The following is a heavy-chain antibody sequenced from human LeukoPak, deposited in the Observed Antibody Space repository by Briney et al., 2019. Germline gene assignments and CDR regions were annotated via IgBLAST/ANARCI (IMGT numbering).Heavy chain of an antibody. CDR3: ARQAYGSGSYSPH. V-gene: IGHV5-51*01. CDR2: IYPGDSDT. CDR1: EYSFTSFW. J-gene: IGHJ4*02. Sequence: GESLKISCKGSEYSFTSFWIGWVRQMPGKGLEWMGIIYPGDSDTRYSPSFQGQVTISADKSISTAYLQWSSLKASDTAMYYCARQAYGSGSYSPHWGQGTLVTVSS. D-gene: IGHD3-10*01.